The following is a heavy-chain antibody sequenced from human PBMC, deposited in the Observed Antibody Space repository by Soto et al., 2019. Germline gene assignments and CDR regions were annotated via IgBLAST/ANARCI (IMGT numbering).Heavy chain of an antibody. CDR1: GFTFSSYG. V-gene: IGHV3-30*18. CDR2: ISYDGSNK. Sequence: LRLSCAASGFTFSSYGMHWVRQAPGKGLEWVAVISYDGSNKYYADSVKGRFTISRDNSKNTLYLQMNSLRAEDTAVYYCAKDRKVFFYFDYWGQGTLVTVSS. J-gene: IGHJ4*02. CDR3: AKDRKVFFYFDY. D-gene: IGHD2-8*01.